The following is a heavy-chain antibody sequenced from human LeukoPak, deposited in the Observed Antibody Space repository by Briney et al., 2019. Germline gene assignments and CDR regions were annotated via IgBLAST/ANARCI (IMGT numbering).Heavy chain of an antibody. D-gene: IGHD2-21*01. Sequence: GGSLRLSCAASGFTVSSNYMSWVRRAPGKGLEWVSVIYSGGSTYYADSVKGRFTIFRDNPKNTLYLQMNSLRAEDTAVYYCASFIVVVEDYFDYWGQGTLVTVSS. CDR3: ASFIVVVEDYFDY. V-gene: IGHV3-53*01. CDR2: IYSGGST. CDR1: GFTVSSNY. J-gene: IGHJ4*02.